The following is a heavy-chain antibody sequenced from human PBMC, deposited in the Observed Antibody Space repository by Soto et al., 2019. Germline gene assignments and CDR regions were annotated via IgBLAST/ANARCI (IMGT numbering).Heavy chain of an antibody. J-gene: IGHJ4*02. CDR2: ISSSGSTI. D-gene: IGHD3-9*01. CDR1: GFTFSDYY. Sequence: GGSLRLSCAASGFTFSDYYMSWIRQAPGKGLEWVSYISSSGSTIYYADSVKGRFTISRDNAKNSLYLQMNSLRAEDTAVYYCARDFPVLRYFDWPGYFDYWGQGTLVTVSS. V-gene: IGHV3-11*01. CDR3: ARDFPVLRYFDWPGYFDY.